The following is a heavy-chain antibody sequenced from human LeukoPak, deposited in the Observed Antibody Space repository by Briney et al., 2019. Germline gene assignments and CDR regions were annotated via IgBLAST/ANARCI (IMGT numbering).Heavy chain of an antibody. CDR2: ISSSGRSI. D-gene: IGHD3-22*01. V-gene: IGHV3-48*01. CDR3: ARERDISGYTPDF. CDR1: GFTFSDYS. Sequence: GGSLRLSCAVSGFTFSDYSMNWVRQAPGKGLGWISYISSSGRSIYYADSVKGRFTISRDNAKKSLWLQMNNLRAEDTAVYYCARERDISGYTPDFWGQGTLVTVSS. J-gene: IGHJ4*02.